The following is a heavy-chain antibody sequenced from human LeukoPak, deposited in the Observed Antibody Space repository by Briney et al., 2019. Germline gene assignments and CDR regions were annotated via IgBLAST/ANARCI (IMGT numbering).Heavy chain of an antibody. Sequence: GGSLRLSCAASGFTFSSYAMSWVRQAPGKGLEWVSTISGSGGSIYYADSVKGRFTISRDNSKNTLFLQMNNLRAEDTAVYYCAKDPQGGAYYDFWNGDYYYYYMDVWGKGTTVTVSS. D-gene: IGHD3-3*01. CDR1: GFTFSSYA. CDR2: ISGSGGSI. J-gene: IGHJ6*03. CDR3: AKDPQGGAYYDFWNGDYYYYYMDV. V-gene: IGHV3-23*01.